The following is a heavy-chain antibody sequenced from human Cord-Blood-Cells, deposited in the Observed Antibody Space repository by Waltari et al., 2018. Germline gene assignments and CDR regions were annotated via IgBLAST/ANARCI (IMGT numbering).Heavy chain of an antibody. CDR1: GFTFSSYD. Sequence: VHGGGSLRLSCAASGFTFSSYDMHWVRQATGKGLEWVSAIGTAGDTYYPGSVKGRFTISRENAKNSLYLQMNSLRAGDTAVYYCAREGYCSGGSCWYFDLWGRSTLVTVSS. V-gene: IGHV3-13*01. CDR3: AREGYCSGGSCWYFDL. J-gene: IGHJ2*01. D-gene: IGHD2-15*01. CDR2: IGTAGDT.